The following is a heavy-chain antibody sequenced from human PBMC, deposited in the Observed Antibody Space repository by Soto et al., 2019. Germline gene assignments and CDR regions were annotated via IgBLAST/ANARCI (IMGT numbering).Heavy chain of an antibody. V-gene: IGHV5-51*01. CDR2: IYPGDSDT. J-gene: IGHJ4*02. CDR3: ARFGGCSGGSCYSGLRFDY. D-gene: IGHD2-15*01. Sequence: PGESLKISCKGSGYSFTSYWIGWVRQMPGKGLEWMGIIYPGDSDTRYSPSFQGQVTISADKSISTAYLQWSSLKAPDTAMYYCARFGGCSGGSCYSGLRFDYWGQGTLVTVSS. CDR1: GYSFTSYW.